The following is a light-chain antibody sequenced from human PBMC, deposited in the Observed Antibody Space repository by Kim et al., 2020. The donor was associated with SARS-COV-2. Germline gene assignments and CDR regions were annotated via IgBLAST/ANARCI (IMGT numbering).Light chain of an antibody. CDR2: QDS. CDR1: KWGDKY. V-gene: IGLV3-1*01. Sequence: SYELTQPPSVSVSPGQTASITCSGDKWGDKYACWYQQKPGQSPVLVIYQDSKRPSGIPERFSGSNSGNTATLTISGTQAMDEADYYCQAWDGSGVFGGGTQLTVL. CDR3: QAWDGSGV. J-gene: IGLJ3*02.